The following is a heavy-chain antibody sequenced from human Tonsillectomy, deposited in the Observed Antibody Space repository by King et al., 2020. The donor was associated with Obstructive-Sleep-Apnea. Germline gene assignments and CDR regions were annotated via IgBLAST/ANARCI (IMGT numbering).Heavy chain of an antibody. CDR3: ARDLDGYGYFDY. Sequence: QLQESGPGLVKPSQTLSLTCTVSGGSISSGGYYWSWIRQHPGKGLEWIGYTYYSGSTYYNPSLKSRVTISVDTSKNHFSLKLSSVTAADTAVYYCARDLDGYGYFDYWGQGTLVTVSS. CDR1: GGSISSGGYY. D-gene: IGHD5-18*01. V-gene: IGHV4-31*03. CDR2: TYYSGST. J-gene: IGHJ4*02.